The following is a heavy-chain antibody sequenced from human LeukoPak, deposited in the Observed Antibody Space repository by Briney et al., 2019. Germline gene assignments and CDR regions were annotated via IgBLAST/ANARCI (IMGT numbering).Heavy chain of an antibody. V-gene: IGHV3-9*03. CDR1: GFIFDDYP. CDR2: IWWNSGSI. D-gene: IGHD4-23*01. J-gene: IGHJ3*02. Sequence: PGGSLRLSCAASGFIFDDYPMHWLRQAPGKGLEWVSGIWWNSGSIGYVDSVKGRFTISRDTAKNSLYLQMNSLRAEDMALYYCAKAVDYGGNSDAFDIWGQGTMVTVSS. CDR3: AKAVDYGGNSDAFDI.